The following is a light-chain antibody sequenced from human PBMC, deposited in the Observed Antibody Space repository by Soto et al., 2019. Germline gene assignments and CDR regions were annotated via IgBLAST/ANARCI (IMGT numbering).Light chain of an antibody. J-gene: IGKJ4*01. CDR1: QSVSSN. CDR2: GAS. Sequence: EIVMTQSPATLSVSPGERATLSCRASQSVSSNYIAWYQQKPGQAPRLLIYGASTRATGITARFSGSGSGTEFTLTISSLQSEDFAVYYCQQYHNWPLLTFGGGTKVEIK. CDR3: QQYHNWPLLT. V-gene: IGKV3-15*01.